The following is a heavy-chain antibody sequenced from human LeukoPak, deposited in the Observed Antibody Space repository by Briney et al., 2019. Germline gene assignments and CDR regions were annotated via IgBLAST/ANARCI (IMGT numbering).Heavy chain of an antibody. J-gene: IGHJ4*02. Sequence: SETLSLTCAVYGGSFSGYYWSWIRQPPGKGLEWIGEINHSGSTNYNPSLKSRVTISVDTSKNQFSLKLSSVTAADTAVYYCARGRYGSALDYWGRGTLVTVSS. V-gene: IGHV4-34*01. CDR3: ARGRYGSALDY. D-gene: IGHD3-10*01. CDR2: INHSGST. CDR1: GGSFSGYY.